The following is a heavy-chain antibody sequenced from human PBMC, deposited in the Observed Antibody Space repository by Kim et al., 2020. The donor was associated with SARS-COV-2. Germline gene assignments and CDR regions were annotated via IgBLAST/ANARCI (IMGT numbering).Heavy chain of an antibody. J-gene: IGHJ1*01. CDR1: GFTFSSYA. V-gene: IGHV3-23*01. CDR2: ISGSGGST. CDR3: AKSLGPGTLYFQH. Sequence: GGSLRLSCAASGFTFSSYAMSWVRQAPGKGLEWVSAISGSGGSTYYADSVKGRFTNSRDNSKNTLYLQMNSLRAEDTAVYYCAKSLGPGTLYFQHWGQGTLVTVSS.